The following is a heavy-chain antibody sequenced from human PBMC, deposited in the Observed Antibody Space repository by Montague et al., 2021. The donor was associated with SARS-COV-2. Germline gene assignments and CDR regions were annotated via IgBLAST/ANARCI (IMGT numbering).Heavy chain of an antibody. D-gene: IGHD2-15*01. CDR1: GGSISSYH. CDR2: IKHSGST. J-gene: IGHJ6*02. CDR3: ARNLVVHYWYGMDV. Sequence: SETLSLTCTVAGGSISSYHRSWIRQPPGKGLEWIGYIKHSGSTNXXPSLKSRVTISVDTSKNQFSLNLSSVTAADTAVYYCARNLVVHYWYGMDVWGQGATVTVSS. V-gene: IGHV4-59*01.